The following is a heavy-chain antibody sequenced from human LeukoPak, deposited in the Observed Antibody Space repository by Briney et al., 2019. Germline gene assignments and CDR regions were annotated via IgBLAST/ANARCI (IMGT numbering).Heavy chain of an antibody. V-gene: IGHV3-23*01. Sequence: GGSLRLSCAASGFTFSTYAMGWVRQAPGKGLEWVSTITDDGFTSHYADSVKGRFTISRDNSKNTLYLQMNSLRAEDTAVYYCAKRGSSSWTQFDYWGQGTLVTVSS. CDR2: ITDDGFTS. J-gene: IGHJ4*02. CDR3: AKRGSSSWTQFDY. D-gene: IGHD6-13*01. CDR1: GFTFSTYA.